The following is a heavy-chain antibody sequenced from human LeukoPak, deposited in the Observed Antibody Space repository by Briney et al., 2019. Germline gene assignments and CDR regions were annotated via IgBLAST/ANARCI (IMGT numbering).Heavy chain of an antibody. Sequence: PGGSLRLSCAASGFTFGTFATHLVRQAPGKGLEWVAVMSYDGSNKYYADSVKGRFTISSGNSKNTLYLQMSSLRSEDTAVYYCARGHGGIVVVVRDAFDIWGQGTMVIVSS. V-gene: IGHV3-30-3*01. CDR3: ARGHGGIVVVVRDAFDI. D-gene: IGHD2-15*01. CDR2: MSYDGSNK. CDR1: GFTFGTFA. J-gene: IGHJ3*02.